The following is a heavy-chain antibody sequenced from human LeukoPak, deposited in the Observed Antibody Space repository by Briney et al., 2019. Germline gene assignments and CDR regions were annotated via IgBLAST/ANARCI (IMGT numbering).Heavy chain of an antibody. CDR1: GYTFTIYD. J-gene: IGHJ4*02. CDR2: MNPNSGNT. Sequence: ASVNVSCKASGYTFTIYDINWLRQATGQGLEWMGWMNPNSGNTVYAQKFQGRVTMTRNTSISTAYMELSSLRSEDTAVYYCARGLVVVAATARDYWGQGTLVTVSS. V-gene: IGHV1-8*01. D-gene: IGHD2-15*01. CDR3: ARGLVVVAATARDY.